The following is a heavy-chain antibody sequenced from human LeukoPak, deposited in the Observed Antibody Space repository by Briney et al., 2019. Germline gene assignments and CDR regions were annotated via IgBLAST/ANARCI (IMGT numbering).Heavy chain of an antibody. CDR3: AKAYTRSWYAAFDI. J-gene: IGHJ3*02. CDR2: ITDSGGAT. Sequence: GGSLRLSCAASGFAFTDYAISWVRQAPGKGLEWVSAITDSGGATYYAGSVKGRFTISRDNSKNTLYLQMNSLRGDDTAIYYCAKAYTRSWYAAFDIWGQGTMVTISS. D-gene: IGHD6-13*01. V-gene: IGHV3-23*01. CDR1: GFAFTDYA.